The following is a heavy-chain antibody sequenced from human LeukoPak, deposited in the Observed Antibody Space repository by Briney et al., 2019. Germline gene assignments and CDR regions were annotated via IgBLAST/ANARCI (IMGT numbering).Heavy chain of an antibody. CDR2: ISSSSSYI. CDR3: TRAIEGAFDI. V-gene: IGHV3-21*03. Sequence: KAGGSLRLSCAASGFTFSSYSMNWVRQAPGKGLEWVSSISSSSSYIYYADSVKGRFTISRDNAKNSLYLQMNSLKTEDTAVYYCTRAIEGAFDIWGQGTMVTVSS. CDR1: GFTFSSYS. J-gene: IGHJ3*02.